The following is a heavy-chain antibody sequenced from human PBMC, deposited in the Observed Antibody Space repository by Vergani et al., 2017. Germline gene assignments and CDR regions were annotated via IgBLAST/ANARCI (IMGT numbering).Heavy chain of an antibody. CDR3: ARDRGYYDSSGYSLEGSYFDY. V-gene: IGHV1-69*01. J-gene: IGHJ4*02. CDR1: GGTFSSYA. CDR2: IIPIFGTA. D-gene: IGHD3-22*01. Sequence: QVQLVQSGAEVKKPGSSVKVSCKASGGTFSSYAISWVRQAPGQGLEWMGGIIPIFGTANYAQKFQGRVTITADESTSTAYMELSSLRSEDTAVYYCARDRGYYDSSGYSLEGSYFDYWGQGTLVTVSS.